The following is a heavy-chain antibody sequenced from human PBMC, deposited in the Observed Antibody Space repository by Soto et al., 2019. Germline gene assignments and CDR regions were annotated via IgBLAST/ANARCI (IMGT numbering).Heavy chain of an antibody. CDR1: GFTFDDYA. Sequence: HPGGSLRLSCAASGFTFDDYAMHWVRQAPGKGLEWVSGISWNSGSIGYADSVKGRFTISRDNAKNSLYLQMNSLRAEDTALYYSAKGLSSALVVPAAISLGPGDYWGQGTLVTVSS. D-gene: IGHD2-2*02. CDR3: AKGLSSALVVPAAISLGPGDY. V-gene: IGHV3-9*01. CDR2: ISWNSGSI. J-gene: IGHJ4*02.